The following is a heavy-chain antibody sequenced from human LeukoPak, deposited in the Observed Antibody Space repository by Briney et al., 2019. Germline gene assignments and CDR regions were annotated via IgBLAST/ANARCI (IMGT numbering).Heavy chain of an antibody. CDR2: ISYDGRNK. Sequence: GRSLRLSCAASGFTFSSYGMHWVRQAPGKGLEWVALISYDGRNKFYADSVEGRFTISRDNSKSTLHLQMNSLRAEDTAVYYCAKAPYYDSSSYYLDYWGQGTLVTVSS. V-gene: IGHV3-30*18. D-gene: IGHD3-22*01. CDR1: GFTFSSYG. J-gene: IGHJ4*02. CDR3: AKAPYYDSSSYYLDY.